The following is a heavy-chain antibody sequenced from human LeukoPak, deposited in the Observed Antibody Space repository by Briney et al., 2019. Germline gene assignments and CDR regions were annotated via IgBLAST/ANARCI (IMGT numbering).Heavy chain of an antibody. D-gene: IGHD1-26*01. CDR3: ARYSGSYEVNYYYYYGMDV. CDR1: GFTFSSYW. V-gene: IGHV3-7*03. J-gene: IGHJ6*02. CDR2: IKTDGSEK. Sequence: GGSLRLSCEASGFTFSSYWMSWVRQAPGKGLEWVANIKTDGSEKYYVDSVKGRFTISRDNAKNSLYLQMNSLRAEDTAVYYCARYSGSYEVNYYYYYGMDVWGQGTTVTVSS.